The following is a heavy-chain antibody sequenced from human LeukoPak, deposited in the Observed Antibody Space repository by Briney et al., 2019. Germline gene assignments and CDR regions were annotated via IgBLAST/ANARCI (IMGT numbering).Heavy chain of an antibody. Sequence: ASVKVSCKASGYTFTSYDINWVRQATGQGLEWMEWMNPNSGNTGYAQKFQGRVTMTRNTSISTAYMELSSLRSEDTAVYYCARDNGGTAMAYYSYYYMDVWGKGTTVTISS. D-gene: IGHD5-18*01. CDR3: ARDNGGTAMAYYSYYYMDV. J-gene: IGHJ6*03. V-gene: IGHV1-8*01. CDR2: MNPNSGNT. CDR1: GYTFTSYD.